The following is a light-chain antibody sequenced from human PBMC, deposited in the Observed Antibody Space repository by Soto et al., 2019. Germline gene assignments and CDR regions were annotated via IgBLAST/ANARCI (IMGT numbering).Light chain of an antibody. Sequence: DIQMTQSPSSLSASVGDRITITCRASQSISTYLNWFQQKPGRAPKLLIYLTSTLESGVPSRFSGSGSGTDFTLTISSLQPEDFATYHCQQSSTTPGTFGQGTKV. CDR2: LTS. J-gene: IGKJ1*01. CDR1: QSISTY. CDR3: QQSSTTPGT. V-gene: IGKV1-39*01.